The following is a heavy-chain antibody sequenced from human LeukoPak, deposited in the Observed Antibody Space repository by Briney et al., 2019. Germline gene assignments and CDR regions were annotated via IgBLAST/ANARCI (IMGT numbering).Heavy chain of an antibody. CDR2: IYYSGST. Sequence: LGTLSLTCTVSGGSISSHYWSWIRQPPGKGLEWIGYIYYSGSTNYNPSLKSRVTMSVDTSKNQFSLKLSSVTAADTAVYYCAREYYYDSSGYYYDVGRFDPWGQGTLVTVSS. V-gene: IGHV4-59*11. J-gene: IGHJ5*02. CDR1: GGSISSHY. D-gene: IGHD3-22*01. CDR3: AREYYYDSSGYYYDVGRFDP.